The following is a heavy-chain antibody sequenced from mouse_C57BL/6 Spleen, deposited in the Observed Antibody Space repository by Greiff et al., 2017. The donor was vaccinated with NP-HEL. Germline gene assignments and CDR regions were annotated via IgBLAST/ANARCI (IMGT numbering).Heavy chain of an antibody. J-gene: IGHJ1*03. V-gene: IGHV1-55*01. CDR2: IYPGSGST. D-gene: IGHD1-1*01. CDR1: GYTFTSYW. CDR3: ARGYGSSLYWYFDV. Sequence: QVQLQQPGAELVKPGASVKMSCKASGYTFTSYWITWVKQRPGQGLEWIGDIYPGSGSTNSNEKFKSKATLTVDTSSSTAYMQLSSLTSEDSAVYYCARGYGSSLYWYFDVWGTGTTVTVSS.